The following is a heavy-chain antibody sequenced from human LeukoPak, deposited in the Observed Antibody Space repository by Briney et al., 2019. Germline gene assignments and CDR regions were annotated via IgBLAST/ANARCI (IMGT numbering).Heavy chain of an antibody. D-gene: IGHD3-10*01. Sequence: PGGSLRLSCAASGFTFSDYYMSWIRQAPGKGLEWISYISNSGDTIYYADSVKGRFTISRDNAKNSLYLQMNSLRAEDTAVYYCARDGTYYYGSGSYYHKDWGQGTLVTVSS. J-gene: IGHJ4*02. V-gene: IGHV3-11*01. CDR3: ARDGTYYYGSGSYYHKD. CDR2: ISNSGDTI. CDR1: GFTFSDYY.